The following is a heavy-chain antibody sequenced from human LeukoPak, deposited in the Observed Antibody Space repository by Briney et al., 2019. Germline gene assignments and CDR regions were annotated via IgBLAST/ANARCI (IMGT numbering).Heavy chain of an antibody. CDR2: INPGDGNT. J-gene: IGHJ4*02. V-gene: IGHV1-3*01. CDR1: GYTFTSYP. D-gene: IGHD1-1*01. Sequence: ASAKVSCKASGYTFTSYPMHWMRQAPGQRLEWMGWINPGDGNTKYSQKFQGRVTITRDTSASTAYMELSSLRSEDSAVYYCARDLNWYFDYWGQGTLVTVSS. CDR3: ARDLNWYFDY.